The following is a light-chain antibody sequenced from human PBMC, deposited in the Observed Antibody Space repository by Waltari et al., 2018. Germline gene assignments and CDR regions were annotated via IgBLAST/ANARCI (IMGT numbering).Light chain of an antibody. CDR2: DAS. CDR3: QQRRNWT. V-gene: IGKV3-11*01. J-gene: IGKJ1*01. CDR1: QSVGTH. Sequence: EIVLTQSPATLSLSPGERATLSCRASQSVGTHLARYHQKPGQAPRLVLYDASDRATGIPARFSGSGTGTDFTLTIRSLEPEEFAVYYCQQRRNWTFGQGTKVEIK.